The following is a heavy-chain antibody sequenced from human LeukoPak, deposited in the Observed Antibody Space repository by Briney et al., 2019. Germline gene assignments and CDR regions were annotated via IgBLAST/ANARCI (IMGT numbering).Heavy chain of an antibody. Sequence: ASVKVSCKASGYTFTSYYMHWVRQAPGQGLEWMGIINPSGGSTIYTQKFQGRVTMTRDTSISTAYMELTRLTSDDTAVYYCARDGYSYGCDWGQGALVTVSS. CDR2: INPSGGST. CDR3: ARDGYSYGCD. D-gene: IGHD5-18*01. CDR1: GYTFTSYY. J-gene: IGHJ4*02. V-gene: IGHV1-2*02.